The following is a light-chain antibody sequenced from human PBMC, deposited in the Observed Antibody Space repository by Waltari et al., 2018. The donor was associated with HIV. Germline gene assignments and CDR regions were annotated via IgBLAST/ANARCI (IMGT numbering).Light chain of an antibody. V-gene: IGLV1-40*01. CDR1: SSNIGAGYD. J-gene: IGLJ3*02. Sequence: QSVLTQPPSVSGAPGQRVAISCTGSSSNIGAGYDVHWYQQFPGTAPKLLIYVNHNRPSGVPDRFSGSKSGTSASLAITGLQAEDEADYYCQSYDNSLSGWVFGGGTNLTVL. CDR2: VNH. CDR3: QSYDNSLSGWV.